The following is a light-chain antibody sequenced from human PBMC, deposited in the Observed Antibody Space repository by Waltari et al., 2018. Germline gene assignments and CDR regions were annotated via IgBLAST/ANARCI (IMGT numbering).Light chain of an antibody. CDR1: DIAFGGDAS. CDR2: EVS. J-gene: IGLJ3*02. V-gene: IGLV2-14*01. Sequence: QAALTQPASVSGSLGPSITIPRTGTDIAFGGDASDSWDQQFPGEAPRLIIYEVSNRPSRISSRFYGSKSANTASLTISGLQPDDEADYFCCSHTGIDTWVFGGGTTLTVL. CDR3: CSHTGIDTWV.